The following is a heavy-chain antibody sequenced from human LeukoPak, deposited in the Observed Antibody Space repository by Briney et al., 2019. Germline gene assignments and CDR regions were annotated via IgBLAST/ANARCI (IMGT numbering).Heavy chain of an antibody. CDR2: IIPIFGTA. J-gene: IGHJ5*02. V-gene: IGHV1-69*06. CDR3: ARISVYRSSTSGYAEGWFDP. D-gene: IGHD2-2*01. Sequence: SVKVSCKASGGTFSSYAISWVRQAPGQGLEWMGGIIPIFGTANYAQKFQGRVTITADKSTSTAYMEVSSRRSDDRAVYYFARISVYRSSTSGYAEGWFDPWGQGTLVTVSS. CDR1: GGTFSSYA.